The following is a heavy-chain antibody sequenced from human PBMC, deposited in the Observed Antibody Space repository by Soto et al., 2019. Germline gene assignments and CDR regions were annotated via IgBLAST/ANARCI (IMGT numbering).Heavy chain of an antibody. J-gene: IGHJ6*02. V-gene: IGHV1-69*13. Sequence: ASVKVSCKASGGTFSSYAISWVRQAPGQGLEWMGGIIPIFGTANYAQKFQGRVTITADESTSTAYMELSSLRSEDTAVYYCARATYCSGGSCYPLPPYYYYGMDVWGQGTTVTVSS. CDR2: IIPIFGTA. D-gene: IGHD2-15*01. CDR3: ARATYCSGGSCYPLPPYYYYGMDV. CDR1: GGTFSSYA.